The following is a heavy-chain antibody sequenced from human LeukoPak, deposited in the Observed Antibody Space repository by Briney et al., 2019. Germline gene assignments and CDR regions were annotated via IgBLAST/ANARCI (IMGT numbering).Heavy chain of an antibody. D-gene: IGHD3-10*01. Sequence: GGSLRLSCAASGLIFSKYWMTWVRQAPGKGLEWVASIKPDGSEKYYLDSVKGRFTISRDNARDSLYLQMNSLRDDDTSVYYCASLYGSEPNWFDPWGQGTLVTVSS. V-gene: IGHV3-7*01. CDR3: ASLYGSEPNWFDP. CDR2: IKPDGSEK. J-gene: IGHJ5*02. CDR1: GLIFSKYW.